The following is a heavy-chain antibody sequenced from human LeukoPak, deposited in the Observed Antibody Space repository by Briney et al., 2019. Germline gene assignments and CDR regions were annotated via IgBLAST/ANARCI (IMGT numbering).Heavy chain of an antibody. D-gene: IGHD6-25*01. V-gene: IGHV4-39*01. J-gene: IGHJ6*02. CDR3: ARQLYSSATV. CDR1: GGSISSSNYF. CDR2: IYYSGST. Sequence: SETLSLTCTVSGGSISSSNYFWGWIRQPPGKGLEGIGNIYYSGSTYYNPSLKSRVTISLDTSKNQFSLQLSSVTVADTAVYYCARQLYSSATVWGQGTTVTVSS.